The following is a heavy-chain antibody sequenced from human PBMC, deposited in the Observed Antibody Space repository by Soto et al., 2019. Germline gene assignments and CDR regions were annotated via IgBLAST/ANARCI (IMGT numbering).Heavy chain of an antibody. J-gene: IGHJ4*02. CDR3: ARDSHVLRYFDWLFPDY. D-gene: IGHD3-9*01. CDR1: GYTFTSYA. Sequence: ASVKVSCKASGYTFTSYAMHWVRQAPGQRLEWMGWINAGNGNTKYSQKFQGRVTITRDTSASTAYMELGSLRSEDTAVYYCARDSHVLRYFDWLFPDYWGQGTLVTVSS. CDR2: INAGNGNT. V-gene: IGHV1-3*01.